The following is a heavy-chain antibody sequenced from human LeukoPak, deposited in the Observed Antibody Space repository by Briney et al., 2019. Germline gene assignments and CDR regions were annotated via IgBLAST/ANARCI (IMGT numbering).Heavy chain of an antibody. J-gene: IGHJ4*02. V-gene: IGHV4-39*01. Sequence: GSLRLSCAASGFTFSSYSMNWVRQPLGKGLEWIGSIYYSGSTYYNPSLKSRVTISVDTSKNQFSLKLSSVTAADTAVYYCASQGYYYLADFDYWGQGTLVTVSS. D-gene: IGHD3-22*01. CDR2: IYYSGST. CDR1: GFTFSSYSMN. CDR3: ASQGYYYLADFDY.